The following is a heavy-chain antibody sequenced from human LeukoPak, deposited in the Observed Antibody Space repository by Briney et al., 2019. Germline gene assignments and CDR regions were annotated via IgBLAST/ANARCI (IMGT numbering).Heavy chain of an antibody. V-gene: IGHV4-30-4*07. CDR2: IYYSGST. J-gene: IGHJ5*02. D-gene: IGHD2-2*01. CDR1: GASISSGDYS. CDR3: AREVVPAIIGWSWFDP. Sequence: SETLSLTCAVSGASISSGDYSWSWIRQPPGKGLEWLGYIYYSGSTYYNPSLKSRVTISIDTSKNHFSLKLSSVTAADTAVYYCAREVVPAIIGWSWFDPWGQGTLVTVSS.